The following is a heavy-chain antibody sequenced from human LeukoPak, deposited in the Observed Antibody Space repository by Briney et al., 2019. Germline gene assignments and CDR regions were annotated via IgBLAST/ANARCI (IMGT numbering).Heavy chain of an antibody. Sequence: GGSPKVSCKASGYTFTSYYMHWVRQAPGQGLEWMGIINPSGGSTSYAQKFQGRVTMTRDTSTSTVYMELSSLRSEGTAVYYCARDLREDSSGCYYDYWGQGTLVTVSS. V-gene: IGHV1-46*01. CDR2: INPSGGST. J-gene: IGHJ4*02. D-gene: IGHD3-22*01. CDR3: ARDLREDSSGCYYDY. CDR1: GYTFTSYY.